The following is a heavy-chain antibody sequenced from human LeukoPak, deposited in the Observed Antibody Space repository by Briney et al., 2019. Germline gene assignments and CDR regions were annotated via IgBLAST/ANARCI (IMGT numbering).Heavy chain of an antibody. CDR1: GFTFSSYG. J-gene: IGHJ5*02. Sequence: PGRSLRLSCAASGFTFSSYGMHWVRQAPGKGLEWVAVIWYDGSNKYYADSVKGRFTTSRDNSKNTLYLQMNSLRAEDTAVYYCARGPRGQQLVENWFDPWGQGTLVAVSS. CDR2: IWYDGSNK. D-gene: IGHD6-13*01. CDR3: ARGPRGQQLVENWFDP. V-gene: IGHV3-33*01.